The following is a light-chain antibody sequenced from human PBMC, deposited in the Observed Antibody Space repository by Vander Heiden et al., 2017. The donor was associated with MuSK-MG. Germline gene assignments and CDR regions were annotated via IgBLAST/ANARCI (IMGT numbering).Light chain of an antibody. CDR2: WAS. J-gene: IGKJ5*01. CDR1: QSVLYSSNNKNY. Sequence: DIVMTQSPDSLAVSLGERATINCKSSQSVLYSSNNKNYLAWYQQKPGQPPKLLIYWASTRESGVPDRFSGSGSGTDFTLTISSLQAEDVAVYYWQQDYSTLTFGQGTQLEIK. CDR3: QQDYSTLT. V-gene: IGKV4-1*01.